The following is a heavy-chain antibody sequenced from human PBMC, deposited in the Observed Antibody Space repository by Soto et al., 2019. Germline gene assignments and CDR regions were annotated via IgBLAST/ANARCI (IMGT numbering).Heavy chain of an antibody. Sequence: QVQLQESGPGLVKPSQTLSLTCTVSGGSISSADYYWSWIRQPPGKGLEWIGYIYYSGRTHCNPSLQSRVAISLDTSKHQVSLKLSSVTAADTAVYYCARGVRDCSTTSCYADLDYWGQGTLVTVSS. J-gene: IGHJ4*02. CDR2: IYYSGRT. CDR3: ARGVRDCSTTSCYADLDY. D-gene: IGHD2-2*01. CDR1: GGSISSADYY. V-gene: IGHV4-30-4*01.